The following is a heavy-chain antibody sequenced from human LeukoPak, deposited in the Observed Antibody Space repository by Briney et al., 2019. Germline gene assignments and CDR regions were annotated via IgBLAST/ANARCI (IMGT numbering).Heavy chain of an antibody. V-gene: IGHV4-39*07. CDR3: ARDECSSTSCYPGINNWFDP. CDR2: IYYSGST. J-gene: IGHJ5*02. CDR1: GGSISSSSYY. D-gene: IGHD2-2*01. Sequence: PSETLSLTCTVSGGSISSSSYYWGWIRQPPGKGLEWIGSIYYSGSTYYNPSLKSRVTISVDTSKNQFSLKLSSVTAADTAVYYCARDECSSTSCYPGINNWFDPWGQGTLVTVSS.